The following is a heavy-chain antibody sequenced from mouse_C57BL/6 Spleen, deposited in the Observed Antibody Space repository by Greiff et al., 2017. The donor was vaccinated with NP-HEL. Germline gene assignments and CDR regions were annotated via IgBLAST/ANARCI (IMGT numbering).Heavy chain of an antibody. CDR3: ARDPDYYGSTPGFAY. D-gene: IGHD1-1*01. CDR2: ISDGGSYT. CDR1: GFTFSSYA. J-gene: IGHJ3*01. V-gene: IGHV5-4*01. Sequence: DVRVVESGGGLVKPGGSLKLSCAASGFTFSSYAMSWVRQTPEKRLEWVATISDGGSYTYYPDNVQGRFTISRDNAKNNLYLQMSHLKSEDTAMYYFARDPDYYGSTPGFAYWGQGTLVTVSA.